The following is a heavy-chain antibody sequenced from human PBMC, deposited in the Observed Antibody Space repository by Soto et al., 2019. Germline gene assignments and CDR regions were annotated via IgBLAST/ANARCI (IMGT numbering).Heavy chain of an antibody. V-gene: IGHV1-69*01. CDR2: IIPIFGTA. D-gene: IGHD6-19*01. CDR1: GGTFSSYA. Sequence: QVQLVQSGAEVKKPGSSVKVSCKASGGTFSSYAISWVRQAPGQGLEWMGGIIPIFGTANYAQKFQGRVTITAAESTSTAYMELSSLRSEDTAVYYCARGGSSGWYPNYYYYGMDVWGQGTTVTVSS. CDR3: ARGGSSGWYPNYYYYGMDV. J-gene: IGHJ6*02.